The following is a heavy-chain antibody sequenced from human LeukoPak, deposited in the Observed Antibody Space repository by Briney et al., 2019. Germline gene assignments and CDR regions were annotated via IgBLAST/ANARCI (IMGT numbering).Heavy chain of an antibody. CDR2: VYPGDSET. CDR3: ARHKGYGNYYYYDLDV. J-gene: IGHJ6*02. V-gene: IGHV5-51*01. D-gene: IGHD5-18*01. Sequence: GESLKISCKGSGYIFTTYWIAWVRQMPGEGLEWMGTVYPGDSETRDNPSFQGQVTISTDKSINTAYPQWSSLKASDTAMYYCARHKGYGNYYYYDLDVWGQGTTVTVSS. CDR1: GYIFTTYW.